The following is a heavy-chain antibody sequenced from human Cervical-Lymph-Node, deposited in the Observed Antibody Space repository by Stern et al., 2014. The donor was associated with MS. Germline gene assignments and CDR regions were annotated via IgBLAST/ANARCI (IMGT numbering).Heavy chain of an antibody. V-gene: IGHV3-33*01. D-gene: IGHD6-19*01. Sequence: AQLVESGGGVVQPGRSLRLSCVASGFSFSSYGMHWVRQTPVKGLEWVAFIWSDGTNIYYADSVRGRFTISRDNSKNTLSLQMNSLRADDTALYYCARDTLAGLDWGQGTLVTVSS. CDR1: GFSFSSYG. J-gene: IGHJ4*02. CDR3: ARDTLAGLD. CDR2: IWSDGTNI.